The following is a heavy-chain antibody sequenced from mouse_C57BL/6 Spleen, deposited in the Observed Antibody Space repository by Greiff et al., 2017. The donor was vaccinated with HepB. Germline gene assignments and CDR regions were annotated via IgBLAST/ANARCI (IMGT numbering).Heavy chain of an antibody. CDR1: GFTFSDYG. D-gene: IGHD2-4*01. CDR2: ISSGSSTI. CDR3: ARRYYDYDWSLYFDY. V-gene: IGHV5-17*01. Sequence: EVKLVESGGGLVKPGGSLKLSCAASGFTFSDYGLHWVRQAPEKGLEWVAYISSGSSTIYYADTVKGGFTISRDNAKNTLFLQMTSLRSEDTAMYYCARRYYDYDWSLYFDYWGQGTTLTVSS. J-gene: IGHJ2*01.